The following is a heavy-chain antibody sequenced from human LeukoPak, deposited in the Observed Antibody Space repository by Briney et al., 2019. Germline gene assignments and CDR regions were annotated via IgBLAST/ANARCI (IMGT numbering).Heavy chain of an antibody. CDR1: GASLSDYY. Sequence: SETLSLTCAVYGASLSDYYWNWLRQPPGKGLEWIGEINHRGSTNYNPSLKSRVTISVDTSKNQFSLKVSSVTAADTAVYYCARVGAGLNFDVWGRGTLVSVSS. J-gene: IGHJ2*01. CDR3: ARVGAGLNFDV. CDR2: INHRGST. V-gene: IGHV4-34*01.